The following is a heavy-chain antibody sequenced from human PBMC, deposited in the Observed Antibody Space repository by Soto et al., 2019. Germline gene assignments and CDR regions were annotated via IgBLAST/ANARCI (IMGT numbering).Heavy chain of an antibody. CDR1: GFTFSSYS. D-gene: IGHD6-6*01. CDR3: ARDPPEYSRTALVPGLQRYYYYGMDV. CDR2: ISSISSSTI. V-gene: IGHV3-48*01. Sequence: GGSLRLSCAASGFTFSSYSMNWVRQAPGKGLEWVSYISSISSSTIYYADSVKGRFTISRDNAKNSLYLQMNSLRAEDTAVYYCARDPPEYSRTALVPGLQRYYYYGMDVWGQGTTVTVSS. J-gene: IGHJ6*02.